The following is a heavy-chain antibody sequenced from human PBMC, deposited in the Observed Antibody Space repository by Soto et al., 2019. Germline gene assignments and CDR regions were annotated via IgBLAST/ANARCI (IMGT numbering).Heavy chain of an antibody. D-gene: IGHD1-7*01. V-gene: IGHV3-23*01. CDR3: ARRARTATTDRGAFDV. CDR1: GFTFNTYV. CDR2: ISYSADKT. Sequence: EVQLLESGGGLVQPGGSLRLSCAASGFTFNTYVMNWVRQAPGKGLEWVSTISYSADKTHYPDSVKGRFTISRDNSRDALFLQMNTLRADDAAVYYCARRARTATTDRGAFDVWGQGIMVSVSS. J-gene: IGHJ3*01.